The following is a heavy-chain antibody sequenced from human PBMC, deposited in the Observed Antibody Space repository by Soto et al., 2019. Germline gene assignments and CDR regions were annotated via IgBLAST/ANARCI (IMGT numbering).Heavy chain of an antibody. D-gene: IGHD6-19*01. CDR2: IYHSGST. CDR3: ARAGGLGAVAADY. Sequence: QLQLQESGSGLVKPSQTLSLTCAVSGGSISSGGYSWSWIRQPPGKGLEWIGYIYHSGSTYYNPSLKRRVPLPVDRSKNQFSLQLSSVTAADTAVYYCARAGGLGAVAADYWGQGTLVTVSS. V-gene: IGHV4-30-2*01. J-gene: IGHJ4*02. CDR1: GGSISSGGYS.